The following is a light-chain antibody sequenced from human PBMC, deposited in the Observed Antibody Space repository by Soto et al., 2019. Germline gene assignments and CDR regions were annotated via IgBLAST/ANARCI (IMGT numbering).Light chain of an antibody. J-gene: IGKJ1*01. CDR1: QSISSW. CDR2: DAS. Sequence: DIQMTQSPSTLSASVGDRVTITCRASQSISSWLAWYQQKPGKAPKLLIYDASSLESGVPSRFSGRGSGTEFTLTISSLQPDDFATYYCQQYGTFGQGTKVEIK. CDR3: QQYGT. V-gene: IGKV1-5*01.